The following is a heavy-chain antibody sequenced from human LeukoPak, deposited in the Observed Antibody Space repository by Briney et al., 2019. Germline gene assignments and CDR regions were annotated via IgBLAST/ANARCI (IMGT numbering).Heavy chain of an antibody. D-gene: IGHD3-16*01. J-gene: IGHJ4*02. Sequence: PGGSLRLSCAASGFTFSSYSMNWVRQAPGKGLEWVSSISSSSSYIYYADSVKGRFTISRDNAKNSLYLQMNSLRAEDTAVYYCARDKNYDYVWGSFNYFDYWGQGTLVTVSS. V-gene: IGHV3-21*01. CDR1: GFTFSSYS. CDR2: ISSSSSYI. CDR3: ARDKNYDYVWGSFNYFDY.